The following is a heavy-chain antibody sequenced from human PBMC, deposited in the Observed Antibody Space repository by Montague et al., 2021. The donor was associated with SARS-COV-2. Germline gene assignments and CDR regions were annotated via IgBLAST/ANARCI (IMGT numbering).Heavy chain of an antibody. CDR2: LRGSDGMT. D-gene: IGHD6-13*01. Sequence: SLRLSCAASGFTFNDHPMAWVRQAPGGGLEWVSALRGSDGMTYYADSVKGRFTISSGISDNTLFLQMNNLRAEDTAIYFCAKTLLLGGSSWTSTTWYFDLWGRGTLVTVSS. V-gene: IGHV3-23*01. CDR3: AKTLLLGGSSWTSTTWYFDL. J-gene: IGHJ2*01. CDR1: GFTFNDHP.